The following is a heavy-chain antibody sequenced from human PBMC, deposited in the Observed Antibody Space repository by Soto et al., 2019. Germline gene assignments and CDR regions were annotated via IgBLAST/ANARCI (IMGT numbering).Heavy chain of an antibody. CDR2: IYTSGST. CDR3: ARDRVYSSGSYYYYYGMDV. D-gene: IGHD3-22*01. Sequence: SETLSLTCTASGGSISRYYWSWIRQPPGKGLEWIGRIYTSGSTNYNPSLKSRVTMSVDTSTNQFSLKLSSVTAADTAVYYCARDRVYSSGSYYYYYGMDVWGQGTTVTVSS. CDR1: GGSISRYY. J-gene: IGHJ6*02. V-gene: IGHV4-4*07.